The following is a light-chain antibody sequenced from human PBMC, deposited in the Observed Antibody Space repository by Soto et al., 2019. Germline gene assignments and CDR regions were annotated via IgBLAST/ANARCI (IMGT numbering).Light chain of an antibody. V-gene: IGKV3-15*01. CDR3: QQYDSWPPLT. CDR2: GAS. CDR1: QSVSSN. J-gene: IGKJ4*01. Sequence: EIVMTQSPATLSVSPGERATLSCRASQSVSSNLAWYQQKPGQAPRLLIYGASTRATGIPARFSGSGSDTEFTLTISSLRSEDVAVYYCQQYDSWPPLTFGGGTKVDIK.